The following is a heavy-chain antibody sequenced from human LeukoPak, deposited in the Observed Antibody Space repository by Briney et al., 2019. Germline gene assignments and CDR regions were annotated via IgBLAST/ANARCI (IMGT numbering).Heavy chain of an antibody. J-gene: IGHJ3*02. CDR3: ARALRESDAFDI. CDR1: GFTFSDHY. CDR2: TRNKANSYTT. V-gene: IGHV3-72*01. Sequence: GGSLRLSCAASGFTFSDHYMDWVRQAPGKGLEWVGRTRNKANSYTTEYAASVKGRFTISRDNAKNSLYLQMNSLRAEDTAVYYCARALRESDAFDIWGQGTMVTVSS.